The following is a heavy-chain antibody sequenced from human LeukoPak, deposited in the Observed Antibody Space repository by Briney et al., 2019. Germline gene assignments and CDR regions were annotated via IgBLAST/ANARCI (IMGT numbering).Heavy chain of an antibody. J-gene: IGHJ4*02. D-gene: IGHD4-23*01. CDR1: GGTFSSYA. V-gene: IGHV1-69*13. Sequence: ASVKVSCTASGGTFSSYAISWVRQAPGQGLEWMGGIIPIFGTANYAQKFQGRVTITADESTSTAYMELSSLRSEDTAVYYCARVGATVVNGDYWGQGTLVTVSS. CDR3: ARVGATVVNGDY. CDR2: IIPIFGTA.